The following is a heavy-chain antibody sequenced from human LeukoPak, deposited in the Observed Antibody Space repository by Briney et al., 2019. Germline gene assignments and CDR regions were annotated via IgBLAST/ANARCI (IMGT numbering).Heavy chain of an antibody. Sequence: PGGSLRLSCAGSGFTFNTYILSWVRQAPGKGLEWVSAISGSGVITYYAESVRGRFTISRDNSKNTLFLQMNGLGAEDTAVYYCAKMASDSSGYPYWGQGTLVTVSS. V-gene: IGHV3-23*01. CDR1: GFTFNTYI. CDR2: ISGSGVIT. J-gene: IGHJ4*02. CDR3: AKMASDSSGYPY. D-gene: IGHD3-22*01.